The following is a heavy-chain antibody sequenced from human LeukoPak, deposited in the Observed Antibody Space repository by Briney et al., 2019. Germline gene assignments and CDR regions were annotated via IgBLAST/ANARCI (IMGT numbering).Heavy chain of an antibody. CDR3: AKAIAARPGNWFDP. D-gene: IGHD6-6*01. CDR1: GGTLSSYA. V-gene: IGHV1-69*04. CDR2: IIPIFGIA. Sequence: GASVKVSCKASGGTLSSYAISWVRQAPGQGLEWMGRIIPIFGIANYAQKFQGRVTITADKSTSTAYMELSSLRSEDTAVYYCAKAIAARPGNWFDPWGQGTLVTVSS. J-gene: IGHJ5*02.